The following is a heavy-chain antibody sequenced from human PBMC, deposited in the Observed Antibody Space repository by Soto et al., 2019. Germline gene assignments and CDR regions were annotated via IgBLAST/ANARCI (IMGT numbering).Heavy chain of an antibody. CDR2: FNPNSGDT. V-gene: IGHV1-2*02. J-gene: IGHJ4*02. CDR1: GSIFTAYS. D-gene: IGHD6-19*01. CDR3: AREASAVISLDY. Sequence: GASVKVSCKASGSIFTAYSMHWVRQAPGQGLEWVGWFNPNSGDTIYAQKFQGRVTLTGDTSISTAYMELYSLTSDDTAVYYCAREASAVISLDYWGQGTLVTVSS.